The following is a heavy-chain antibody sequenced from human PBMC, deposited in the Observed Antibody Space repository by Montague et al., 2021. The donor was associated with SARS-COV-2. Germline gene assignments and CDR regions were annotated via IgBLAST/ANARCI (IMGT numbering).Heavy chain of an antibody. CDR2: IYYSGST. CDR1: GGSISSGGYY. V-gene: IGHV4-39*07. CDR3: ARDLWVWLSVGGSFDS. Sequence: SETLSLTCTVSGGSISSGGYYWSWIRQPPGKGLEWIGCIYYSGSTYYNPSLKSRVTISVDTSKNQFSLKLSSVTAADTAVYYCARDLWVWLSVGGSFDSWGQGTLVTVSS. J-gene: IGHJ4*02. D-gene: IGHD3-10*01.